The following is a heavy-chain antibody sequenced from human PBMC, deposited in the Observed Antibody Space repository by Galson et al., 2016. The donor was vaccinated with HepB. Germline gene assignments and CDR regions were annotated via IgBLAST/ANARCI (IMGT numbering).Heavy chain of an antibody. Sequence: SLRLSCAASGFTFSTYWMTWVRQAPGNGLEWVANIRQDGSEKYYVDSVKGRFTISRDNAKNSLYLQMNSLRAEDTAVYYCARDVSPSYSSTWYDGTDMWGQGTMVTVSS. D-gene: IGHD6-13*01. J-gene: IGHJ3*02. CDR3: ARDVSPSYSSTWYDGTDM. V-gene: IGHV3-7*04. CDR1: GFTFSTYW. CDR2: IRQDGSEK.